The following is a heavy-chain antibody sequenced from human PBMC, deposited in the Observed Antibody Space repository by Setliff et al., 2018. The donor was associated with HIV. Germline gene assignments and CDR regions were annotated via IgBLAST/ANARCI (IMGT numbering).Heavy chain of an antibody. CDR3: ARGGGSFPFDY. V-gene: IGHV5-51*01. Sequence: GESLKISCQGSGYRFPNYWIGWVRQVPGKGLEWRGNIYADDSETRYSPSFQGQVTISVDKSISTAYLQWSSLKASDTAMYYCARGGGSFPFDYWGQGTLVTVSS. D-gene: IGHD1-26*01. CDR1: GYRFPNYW. J-gene: IGHJ4*02. CDR2: IYADDSET.